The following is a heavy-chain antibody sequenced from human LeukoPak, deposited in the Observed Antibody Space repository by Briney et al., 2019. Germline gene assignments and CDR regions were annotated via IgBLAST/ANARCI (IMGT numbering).Heavy chain of an antibody. CDR3: ARDSRLSMVRGVMVVNWYFDL. CDR2: IKQDGSEK. D-gene: IGHD3-10*01. Sequence: GGSLRLSCAASGFTFSSYWMSWVRQAPGKGLEWVANIKQDGSEKYYVDSVTGRFTISRDNAKNSLYLQMNSLRAEDTAVYYCARDSRLSMVRGVMVVNWYFDLWGRGTLVTVSS. J-gene: IGHJ2*01. V-gene: IGHV3-7*01. CDR1: GFTFSSYW.